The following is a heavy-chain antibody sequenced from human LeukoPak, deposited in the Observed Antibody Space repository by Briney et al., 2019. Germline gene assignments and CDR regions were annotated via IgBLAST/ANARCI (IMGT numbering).Heavy chain of an antibody. D-gene: IGHD5-12*01. CDR2: ISHRVSDV. Sequence: GGSLRLSCAASGFTFSDYNMSWIRQAPGKGLEWVSYISHRVSDVQYADSVKGRFTISRDNAKNSLYLQMNSLRAEDTALYYCAKTSGYDFDRAFDIWGQGTMVTVSS. V-gene: IGHV3-11*01. CDR3: AKTSGYDFDRAFDI. J-gene: IGHJ3*02. CDR1: GFTFSDYN.